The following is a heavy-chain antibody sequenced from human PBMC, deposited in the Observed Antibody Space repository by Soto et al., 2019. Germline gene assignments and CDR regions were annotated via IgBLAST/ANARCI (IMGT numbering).Heavy chain of an antibody. V-gene: IGHV3-30*18. Sequence: HPGGSLRLSCTASGFTFSSYGMHWVRQAPGKGLEWVALISYDGSNKYYADSVKGRFTISRDNSKNTLSLQMNSLRAEDTAVYYCAKDAHVHPPRPGYWGQGTLVTVSS. CDR3: AKDAHVHPPRPGY. J-gene: IGHJ4*02. CDR2: ISYDGSNK. CDR1: GFTFSSYG. D-gene: IGHD3-10*02.